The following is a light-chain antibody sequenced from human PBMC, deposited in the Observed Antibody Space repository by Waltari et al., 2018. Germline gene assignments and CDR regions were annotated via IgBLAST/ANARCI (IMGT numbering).Light chain of an antibody. CDR2: LGS. CDR3: MQALQTFT. V-gene: IGKV2-28*01. Sequence: EIVMTQSPLSLPVTPGEPASISCSHSQSLLDSTGYNCLDWYLRKPGQSPQLLIYLGSNRASGVPDRFSGSGSATDFTLKISRVEAEDVGVYYCMQALQTFTFGPGTKVDIK. J-gene: IGKJ3*01. CDR1: QSLLDSTGYNC.